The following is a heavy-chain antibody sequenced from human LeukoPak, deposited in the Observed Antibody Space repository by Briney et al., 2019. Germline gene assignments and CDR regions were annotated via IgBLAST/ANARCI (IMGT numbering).Heavy chain of an antibody. J-gene: IGHJ4*02. CDR1: GFTFSSYT. D-gene: IGHD3-10*01. V-gene: IGHV3-21*01. CDR3: AKMMWFGELLDYFDY. CDR2: ITSSSSYI. Sequence: GGSLRLSCAASGFTFSSYTMNWVRQAPGKGPEWVSSITSSSSYIYYADSVKGRFTISRDNSKNTLYLQMNSLRAEDTAVYYCAKMMWFGELLDYFDYWGQGTLVTVSS.